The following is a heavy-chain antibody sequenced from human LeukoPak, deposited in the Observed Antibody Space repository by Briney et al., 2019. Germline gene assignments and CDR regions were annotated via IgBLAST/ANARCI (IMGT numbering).Heavy chain of an antibody. CDR1: GGSVRSGGFY. D-gene: IGHD2-2*01. CDR2: VSHSGST. J-gene: IGHJ4*02. V-gene: IGHV4-31*03. CDR3: TRVADSPSPFDY. Sequence: SETLSLTCTVSGGSVRSGGFYWPWIRRQPGKGLEWIGYVSHSGSTYYTPSLRSRLFMSLDPSKNQFSLKLSSVTAADTAVYFCTRVADSPSPFDYWGRGILVTVSS.